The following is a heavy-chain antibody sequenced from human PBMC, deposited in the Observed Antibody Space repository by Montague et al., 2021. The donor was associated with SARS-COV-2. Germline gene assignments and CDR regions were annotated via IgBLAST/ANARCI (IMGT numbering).Heavy chain of an antibody. D-gene: IGHD3-3*01. V-gene: IGHV4-39*01. CDR3: ARHSGRDTIFGVITIPDAFDI. CDR2: TYYSGST. J-gene: IGHJ3*02. CDR1: GGSISSSSHY. Sequence: SETRSLTCTVSGGSISSSSHYWGWIRQPPGKGLDWIGSTYYSGSTYYKPSLKSRVTIYVDTSKNQFSLKLSSVTAADTAVYYCARHSGRDTIFGVITIPDAFDIWGRGTTVTVSS.